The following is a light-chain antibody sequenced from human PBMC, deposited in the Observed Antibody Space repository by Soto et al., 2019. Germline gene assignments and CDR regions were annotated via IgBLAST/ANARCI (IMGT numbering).Light chain of an antibody. CDR2: DAF. CDR3: QQYNSYPWT. CDR1: QSINTW. J-gene: IGKJ1*01. V-gene: IGKV1-5*01. Sequence: DIQMTQSPSTLSASVGDRVTITCRASQSINTWLAWYQQKPGKAPTFLIYDAFTLESGVPLRFSGSGSGTEFPLTISSLQPDDFATYYCQQYNSYPWTFGQGTKVEIK.